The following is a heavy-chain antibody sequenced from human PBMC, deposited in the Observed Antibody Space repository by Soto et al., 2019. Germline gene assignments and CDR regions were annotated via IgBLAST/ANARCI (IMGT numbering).Heavy chain of an antibody. CDR1: GCTLTELS. D-gene: IGHD2-2*01. V-gene: IGHV1-24*01. J-gene: IGHJ6*04. CDR3: ALYCSSTSCFGLDV. CDR2: FDNXDGEK. Sequence: XSVKVSCKVSGCTLTELSMHWVRQAPGKGLEWMGGFDNXDGEKXYAQKFKGRVXXTEDTYTXXDYMELRSMRSEDTAVYYCALYCSSTSCFGLDVWGKGTTVTVSS.